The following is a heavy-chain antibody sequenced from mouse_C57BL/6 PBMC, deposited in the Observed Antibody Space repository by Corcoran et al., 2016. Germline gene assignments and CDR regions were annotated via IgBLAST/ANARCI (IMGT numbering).Heavy chain of an antibody. CDR2: ISYDGSN. V-gene: IGHV3-6*01. D-gene: IGHD1-1*01. CDR3: ARCYPPFDY. CDR1: GYSITSGYY. J-gene: IGHJ2*01. Sequence: DVQLQESGPGLVKPSQSLSLTCSVTGYSITSGYYWNWIRQFPGNKLEWMGYISYDGSNNYNPSLKNRISITRDTSKNQFFLKLNSVTTEDTATYYCARCYPPFDYWGQGTTLTVSS.